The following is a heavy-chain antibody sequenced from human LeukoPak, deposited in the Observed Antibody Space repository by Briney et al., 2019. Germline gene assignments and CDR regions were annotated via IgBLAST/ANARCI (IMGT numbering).Heavy chain of an antibody. Sequence: ASVKVSRKASGGTFSSYAISWVRQAPGQGLEWMGRIIPIFGTANYAQKFQGRVTITTDESTSTAYMELSSLRSEDTAVYYCASYDSSGYYKLGPFDYWGQGTLVTVSS. CDR1: GGTFSSYA. CDR2: IIPIFGTA. V-gene: IGHV1-69*05. J-gene: IGHJ4*02. D-gene: IGHD3-22*01. CDR3: ASYDSSGYYKLGPFDY.